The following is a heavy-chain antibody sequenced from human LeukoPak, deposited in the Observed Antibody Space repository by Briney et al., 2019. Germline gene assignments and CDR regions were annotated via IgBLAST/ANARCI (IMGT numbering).Heavy chain of an antibody. CDR2: ISSDGSST. D-gene: IGHD6-6*01. CDR3: ARDQRVTGRPDIDY. Sequence: GGSLRLSCAASGFTFRNHWMHWVRQTPGKGLVWVSRISSDGSSTTYADSVKGRFTISRDNAKNTLYLQMNNLRAEDTAMYYRARDQRVTGRPDIDYWGQGTLVIVSS. V-gene: IGHV3-74*03. CDR1: GFTFRNHW. J-gene: IGHJ4*02.